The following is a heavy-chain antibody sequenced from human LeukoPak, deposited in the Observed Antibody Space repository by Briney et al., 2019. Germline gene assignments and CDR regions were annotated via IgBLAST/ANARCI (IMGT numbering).Heavy chain of an antibody. CDR3: VGDDYGDYVY. CDR1: GFTFSSYE. J-gene: IGHJ4*02. V-gene: IGHV3-48*03. D-gene: IGHD4-17*01. CDR2: ISSSGTTI. Sequence: PGGSLRLSCAASGFTFSSYEMNWVRQAPGKGLEWVSYISSSGTTIYYADSVKGRFTISRDNAKNSLYLQMNSLRAEDTAVYYCVGDDYGDYVYWGQGTLVTVSS.